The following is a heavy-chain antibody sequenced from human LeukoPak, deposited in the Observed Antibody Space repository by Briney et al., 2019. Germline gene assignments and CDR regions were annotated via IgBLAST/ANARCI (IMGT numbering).Heavy chain of an antibody. J-gene: IGHJ5*02. Sequence: SVKVSCKASGGTFSSYAISWVRQAPGQGLDWMGGIIPIFGTANYAQKFQGRVTITTDESTSTAYMELSSLRSEDTAVYYCARIGYYDSSGYYSQGLDPWGQGTLVTVSS. V-gene: IGHV1-69*05. CDR3: ARIGYYDSSGYYSQGLDP. CDR2: IIPIFGTA. CDR1: GGTFSSYA. D-gene: IGHD3-22*01.